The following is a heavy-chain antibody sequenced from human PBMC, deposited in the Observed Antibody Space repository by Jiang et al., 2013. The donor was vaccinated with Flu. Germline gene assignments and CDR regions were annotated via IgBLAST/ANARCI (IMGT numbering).Heavy chain of an antibody. J-gene: IGHJ6*02. CDR2: ISYDGTNK. CDR1: GFTFSSYG. V-gene: IGHV3-30*18. D-gene: IGHD1-26*01. CDR3: AKGRWEPPNYYGMDV. Sequence: QLLESGGGVVQPGRSLRLPCAASGFTFSSYGMHWVRQAPGKGLEWMAVISYDGTNKYYADSVKGRFTISRDNSKNTLYLQMNSLRAEDTAVYYCAKGRWEPPNYYGMDVWGQGTTVTISS.